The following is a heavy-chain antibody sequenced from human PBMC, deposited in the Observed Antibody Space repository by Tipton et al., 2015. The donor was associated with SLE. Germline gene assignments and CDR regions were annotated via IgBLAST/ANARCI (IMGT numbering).Heavy chain of an antibody. J-gene: IGHJ4*02. V-gene: IGHV3-33*08. D-gene: IGHD2-2*02. CDR1: GFTFDDYG. Sequence: SLRLSCSASGFTFDDYGMHWVRQAPGKGLEWVAFVRYDGSNKYYADSVKGRFTISRDNSKNTLYLQMNSLRAEDTAVYYCAREGYCTGTACYTRDWGQGTLVTVSS. CDR2: VRYDGSNK. CDR3: AREGYCTGTACYTRD.